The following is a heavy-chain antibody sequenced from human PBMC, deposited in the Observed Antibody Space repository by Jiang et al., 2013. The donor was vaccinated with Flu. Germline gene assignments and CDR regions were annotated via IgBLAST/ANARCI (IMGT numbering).Heavy chain of an antibody. V-gene: IGHV4-4*07. Sequence: LLKPSETLSLTCTVSGGSISSYYWSWIRQPAGKGLEWIGRIIPSGSTHYNPSLESRVTMSVDTSKNQLSLKLRSVTAADTAVYYCARVADGKKDWGQGTLVTVSS. CDR1: GGSISSYY. CDR3: ARVADGKKD. J-gene: IGHJ4*02. CDR2: IIPSGST. D-gene: IGHD1-14*01.